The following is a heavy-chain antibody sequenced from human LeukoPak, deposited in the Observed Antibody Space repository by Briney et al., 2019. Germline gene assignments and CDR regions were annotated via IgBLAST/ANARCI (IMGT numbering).Heavy chain of an antibody. CDR2: MNPNSGNT. CDR1: GYTFTSYD. CDR3: ARRVRLVRGYGMDV. Sequence: ASVKVSCKASGYTFTSYDINWVRQATGQGLEWMGWMNPNSGNTGYAQKFQGRVTMTRNTSIGTAYMELSSLRSEDTAVYYCARRVRLVRGYGMDVWGQGTTVTVSS. D-gene: IGHD6-19*01. J-gene: IGHJ6*02. V-gene: IGHV1-8*01.